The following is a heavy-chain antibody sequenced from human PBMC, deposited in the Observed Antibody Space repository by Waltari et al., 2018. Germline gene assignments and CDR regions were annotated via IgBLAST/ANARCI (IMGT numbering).Heavy chain of an antibody. CDR2: IKDGGTT. J-gene: IGHJ4*02. CDR1: GFTVGSTH. D-gene: IGHD2-21*01. V-gene: IGHV3-66*02. Sequence: EVQVVESGGDLVQPGGSLRLSCAVCGFTVGSTHLTWVLRAPGKGLEWVSVIKDGGTTSYADSVRGRITVSRDNSRNTVYLQMNSLRSEDTAVYYCARDVGGDGYSLYDFWGQGTLVTVSS. CDR3: ARDVGGDGYSLYDF.